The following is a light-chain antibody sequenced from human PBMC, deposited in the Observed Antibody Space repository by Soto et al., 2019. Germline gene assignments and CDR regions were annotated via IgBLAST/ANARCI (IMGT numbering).Light chain of an antibody. J-gene: IGKJ4*01. Sequence: DIQMTQSPSTLSASVGDRVTITCRASQRVSRWLAWYQQRPGKAPNLLIYKASSLESGVPSRFSGSGSGTGFTLTISSLQPDDFATYYCQHYDTYPLTFGGGTKVEIK. CDR1: QRVSRW. CDR3: QHYDTYPLT. CDR2: KAS. V-gene: IGKV1-5*03.